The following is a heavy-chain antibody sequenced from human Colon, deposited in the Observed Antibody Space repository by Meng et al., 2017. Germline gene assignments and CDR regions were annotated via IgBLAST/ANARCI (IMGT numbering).Heavy chain of an antibody. CDR1: GGSISSSNW. CDR3: ASFPPPGKQWLVTDY. J-gene: IGHJ4*02. CDR2: IYHSGST. D-gene: IGHD6-19*01. V-gene: IGHV4-4*02. Sequence: QGQLQESGPGLVKPSGNLSLTCAVSGGSISSSNWWSWVRQPPGKGLEWIGEIYHSGSTNYNPSLKSRVTISVDKSKNQFSLKLSSVTAADTAVYYCASFPPPGKQWLVTDYWGQGTLVTVSS.